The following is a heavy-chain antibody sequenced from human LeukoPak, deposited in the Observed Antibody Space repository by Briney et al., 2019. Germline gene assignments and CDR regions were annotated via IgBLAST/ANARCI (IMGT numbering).Heavy chain of an antibody. D-gene: IGHD4-17*01. Sequence: GGSPRLSCAASGFTFSSYEMNWVRQAPGKGLEWVSYISSSGSTISYADSVKGRFTISRDNAKNSLYLQMNSLRAEDTAVYYCARGPKSYGDYFDYWGQGTLVTVSS. CDR1: GFTFSSYE. CDR3: ARGPKSYGDYFDY. V-gene: IGHV3-48*03. J-gene: IGHJ4*02. CDR2: ISSSGSTI.